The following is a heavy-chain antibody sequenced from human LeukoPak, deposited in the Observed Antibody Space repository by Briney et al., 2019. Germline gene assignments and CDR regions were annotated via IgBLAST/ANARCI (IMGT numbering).Heavy chain of an antibody. CDR2: IKQGGSEK. Sequence: GGSLRLSCAASGFTFSSYWMSWVRQAPGKGLEWVANIKQGGSEKYYVDSVKGRFTISRDNAKNSLYLQMNSLRAEDTAVYYCVRVTAYDLSDYWGQGTLVTVSS. V-gene: IGHV3-7*03. J-gene: IGHJ4*02. CDR3: VRVTAYDLSDY. D-gene: IGHD3-16*01. CDR1: GFTFSSYW.